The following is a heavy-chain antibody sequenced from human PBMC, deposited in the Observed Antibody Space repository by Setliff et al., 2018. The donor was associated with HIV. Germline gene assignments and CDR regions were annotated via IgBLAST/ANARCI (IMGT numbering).Heavy chain of an antibody. D-gene: IGHD5-12*01. CDR2: ISYDGSTK. CDR3: ARDQHPQGGFPDY. J-gene: IGHJ4*02. Sequence: GGSLRLSCGVSGFPFSNYAMHWVRQAPGKGLEWVAVISYDGSTKYHADSVKGRFTISRDHYKNTLYLQMNSLRADDTAVYYCARDQHPQGGFPDYWGQGTLVTVSS. V-gene: IGHV3-30*04. CDR1: GFPFSNYA.